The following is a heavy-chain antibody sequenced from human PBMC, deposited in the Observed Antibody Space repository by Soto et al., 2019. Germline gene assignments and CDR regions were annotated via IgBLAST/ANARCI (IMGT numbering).Heavy chain of an antibody. V-gene: IGHV4-30-4*01. Sequence: SETLSLTCSVSGDSISNLDYFLAWIRQPPGQALEYIGYIYKSATTYYNPSFESRVAISVDTSKSQFSLNVTSVTAADTAVYFCARGRYCLTGRCCKIWVDSWGQGALVPVSP. CDR3: ARGRYCLTGRCCKIWVDS. CDR1: GDSISNLDYF. CDR2: IYKSATT. J-gene: IGHJ5*01. D-gene: IGHD7-27*01.